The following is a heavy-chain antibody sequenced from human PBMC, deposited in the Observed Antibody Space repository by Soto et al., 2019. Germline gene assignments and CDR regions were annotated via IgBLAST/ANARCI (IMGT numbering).Heavy chain of an antibody. J-gene: IGHJ4*02. Sequence: PGGSLRLSCAASGFTFSSYSMNWVRQAPGKGLEWVSSISSSSSYIYYADSVKGRFTISRDNAKNSLYLQMNSLGAEDTAVYYCASLPMYSSGSDYWGQGTLVTVSS. D-gene: IGHD6-19*01. CDR1: GFTFSSYS. V-gene: IGHV3-21*01. CDR3: ASLPMYSSGSDY. CDR2: ISSSSSYI.